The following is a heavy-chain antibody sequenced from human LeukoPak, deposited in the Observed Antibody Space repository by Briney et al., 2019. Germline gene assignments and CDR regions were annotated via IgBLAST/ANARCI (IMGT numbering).Heavy chain of an antibody. Sequence: SETRSPTCTVSGGSISSSSYYWGWIRHPPVKGLEGIGSIYYSGSTYYNPFLKSRVTISVDTSKNQFSLKLSSVTAADTAVYYCARRIAVAGTDAFDIWGQGTMVTVSS. D-gene: IGHD6-19*01. V-gene: IGHV4-39*01. CDR3: ARRIAVAGTDAFDI. CDR2: IYYSGST. J-gene: IGHJ3*02. CDR1: GGSISSSSYY.